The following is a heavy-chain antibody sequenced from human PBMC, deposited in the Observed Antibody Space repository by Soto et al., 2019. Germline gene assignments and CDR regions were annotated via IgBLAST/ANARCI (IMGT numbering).Heavy chain of an antibody. V-gene: IGHV4-61*08. CDR1: GGSVSSGDFY. D-gene: IGHD3-10*01. Sequence: SETLSLTCTVSGGSVSSGDFYWSWIRQPPGKGLEWIGYIYYSGSTNYNPSLKSRVTISVDTSKNQFSLKLSSVTAADTAVYYCARGYYGSGSYFNVDWFDPWGQGTLVTVSS. CDR3: ARGYYGSGSYFNVDWFDP. J-gene: IGHJ5*02. CDR2: IYYSGST.